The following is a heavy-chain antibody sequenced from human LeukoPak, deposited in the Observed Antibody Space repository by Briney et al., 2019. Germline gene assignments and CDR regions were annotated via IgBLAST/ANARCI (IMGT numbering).Heavy chain of an antibody. D-gene: IGHD6-13*01. V-gene: IGHV3-7*03. CDR3: ARSPATGIAAADARFDY. CDR2: ISQDGSEK. Sequence: GFLRLSCAGAGFTFSTFWMSWVRQAPGKGLEWVANISQDGSEKYYVDSVKGRFTISRDNAKNSLYLQMNSLRAEDTAVYYCARSPATGIAAADARFDYWGQGTLVTVSS. J-gene: IGHJ4*02. CDR1: GFTFSTFW.